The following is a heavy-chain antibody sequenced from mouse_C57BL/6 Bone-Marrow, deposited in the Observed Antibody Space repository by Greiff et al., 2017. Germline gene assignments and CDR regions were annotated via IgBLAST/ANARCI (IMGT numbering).Heavy chain of an antibody. CDR1: GYAFSSSW. Sequence: VQLQQSGPELVKPGASVKISCKASGYAFSSSWMNWVKQRPGKGLEWIGRLYPGDGDTNYNGKFKGKATLTADKSSSTAYMQRSSLTSEDSAVYFCARDWHLYFDYWGQGTTLTVSS. V-gene: IGHV1-82*01. CDR3: ARDWHLYFDY. CDR2: LYPGDGDT. D-gene: IGHD3-1*01. J-gene: IGHJ2*01.